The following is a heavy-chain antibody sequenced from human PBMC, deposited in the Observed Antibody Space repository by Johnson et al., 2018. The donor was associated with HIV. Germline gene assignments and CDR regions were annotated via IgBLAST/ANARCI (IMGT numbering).Heavy chain of an antibody. CDR1: GFTFSAYG. J-gene: IGHJ3*02. V-gene: IGHV3-30*18. CDR2: ISYDGNNK. Sequence: QVQLVESGGGVVQPGRSLRLSCAASGFTFSAYGIHWVRQAPGKGLEWVTFISYDGNNKYYADSVKDRFTISRDNSKNTVYLQMNGLRAEDTAVYFCAKDPSVYVTMIVVSRGAFDSWGQGTMVSVSS. CDR3: AKDPSVYVTMIVVSRGAFDS. D-gene: IGHD3-22*01.